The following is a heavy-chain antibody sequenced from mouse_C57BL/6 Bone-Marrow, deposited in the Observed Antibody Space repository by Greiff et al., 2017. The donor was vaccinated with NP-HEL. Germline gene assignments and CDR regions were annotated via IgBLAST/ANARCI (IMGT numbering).Heavy chain of an antibody. V-gene: IGHV3-6*01. J-gene: IGHJ4*01. CDR1: GYSITSGYY. Sequence: ESGPGLVKPSQSLSLTCSVTGYSITSGYYWNWIRQFPGNKLEWMGYISYDGSNNYNPSLKNRISITRDTSKNQFFLKLNSVTTEDTATYYCARDYEYSYAMDYWGQGTSVTVSS. CDR3: ARDYEYSYAMDY. CDR2: ISYDGSN. D-gene: IGHD2-4*01.